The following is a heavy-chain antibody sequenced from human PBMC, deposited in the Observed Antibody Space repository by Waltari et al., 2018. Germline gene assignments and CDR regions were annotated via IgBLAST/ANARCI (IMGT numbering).Heavy chain of an antibody. Sequence: EVRLVQSRPEVRKPGESLNLSCEASGYRFSTYWIGWVRQTPEKGLEWIGIIYPCDSDTRYSPSFQGQVAISVDKSINTAYLQWSSVQASDTALYYCARHKDNYYTAHNAFDVWGQGTMVTVSS. J-gene: IGHJ3*01. CDR1: GYRFSTYW. CDR3: ARHKDNYYTAHNAFDV. CDR2: IYPCDSDT. D-gene: IGHD3-3*01. V-gene: IGHV5-51*01.